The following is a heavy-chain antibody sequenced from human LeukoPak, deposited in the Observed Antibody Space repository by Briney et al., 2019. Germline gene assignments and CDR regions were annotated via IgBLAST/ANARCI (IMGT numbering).Heavy chain of an antibody. Sequence: SGGSLRLSCAASGFTVSSNYMSWVRQAPGKGLEWVSVIYSGGSTYYADSVEGRSTISRDNSKNTLYLQMNSLRAEDTAVYYCARDHQDPAWAFDIWGQGTMVTVSS. CDR3: ARDHQDPAWAFDI. CDR2: IYSGGST. J-gene: IGHJ3*02. CDR1: GFTVSSNY. V-gene: IGHV3-66*02.